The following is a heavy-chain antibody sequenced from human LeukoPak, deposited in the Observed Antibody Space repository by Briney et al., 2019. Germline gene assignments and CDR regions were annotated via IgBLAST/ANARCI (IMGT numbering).Heavy chain of an antibody. D-gene: IGHD3-3*01. J-gene: IGHJ3*02. CDR3: ARDNLEWLLTDSEDAFDI. CDR1: GGTFSSYA. CDR2: IIPIFGTA. Sequence: SVKVSCKASGGTFSSYAISWVRQAPGQGLEWMGGIIPIFGTANYAQKFQGRVTITADESTSTAYMELSSLRSEDTAVYYCARDNLEWLLTDSEDAFDIWGQGTMVTVSS. V-gene: IGHV1-69*01.